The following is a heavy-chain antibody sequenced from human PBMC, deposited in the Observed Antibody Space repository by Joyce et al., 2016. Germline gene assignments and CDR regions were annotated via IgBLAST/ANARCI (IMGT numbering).Heavy chain of an antibody. J-gene: IGHJ4*02. V-gene: IGHV3-48*03. CDR2: INSDDSRI. CDR1: GIIFRNKE. D-gene: IGHD2-2*01. Sequence: EVQLVEYGGGLVQTGGSLRLSCAALGIIFRNKEMNWVRQAPGKGLEWISSINSDDSRIHYADSVRGRFTIARDNARNSLFLEMNSLRVEDTAMYYCTTPSCANWGQGSLVTVSS. CDR3: TTPSCAN.